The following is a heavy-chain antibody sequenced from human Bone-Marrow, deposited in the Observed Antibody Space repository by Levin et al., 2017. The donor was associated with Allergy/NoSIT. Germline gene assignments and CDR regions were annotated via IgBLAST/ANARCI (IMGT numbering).Heavy chain of an antibody. D-gene: IGHD5-18*01. V-gene: IGHV4-4*02. CDR1: GGSISSSNW. CDR2: IYHSGST. CDR3: ARVEGIQLWYGGFDY. J-gene: IGHJ4*02. Sequence: SETLSLTCAVSGGSISSSNWWSWVRQPPGKGLEWIGEIYHSGSTNYNPSLKSRVTISVDKSKNQFSLKLSSVTAADTAVYYCARVEGIQLWYGGFDYWGQGTLVTVSS.